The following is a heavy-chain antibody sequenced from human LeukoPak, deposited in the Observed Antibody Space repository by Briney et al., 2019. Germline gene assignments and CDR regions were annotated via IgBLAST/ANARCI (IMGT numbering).Heavy chain of an antibody. CDR3: ARVFISGDYAFDI. V-gene: IGHV1-2*02. CDR2: INPNSGGT. J-gene: IGHJ3*02. D-gene: IGHD4-17*01. CDR1: GYTFIGYY. Sequence: ASVKVSCKASGYTFIGYYMHWVRQAPGQGLEWMGWINPNSGGTNYAQKFQGRVTMTRDTSISTAYMELSRLRSDDTAVYYCARVFISGDYAFDIWGQGTMVTVSS.